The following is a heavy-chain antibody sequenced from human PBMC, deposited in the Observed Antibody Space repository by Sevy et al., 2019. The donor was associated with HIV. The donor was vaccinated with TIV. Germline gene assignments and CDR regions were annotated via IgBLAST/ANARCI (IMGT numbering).Heavy chain of an antibody. Sequence: GGSLRLSCAASGFSVSDFGMNWVRQAPGKGLEWVSYISSSRSAIYYADSVKGRLTISRENADNSLSLQMNSLRDEDTVAYSCARRTSWAILGYLYYYMDVWGQGTTVTVSS. J-gene: IGHJ6*03. CDR1: GFSVSDFG. D-gene: IGHD1-26*01. CDR2: ISSSRSAI. V-gene: IGHV3-48*02. CDR3: ARRTSWAILGYLYYYMDV.